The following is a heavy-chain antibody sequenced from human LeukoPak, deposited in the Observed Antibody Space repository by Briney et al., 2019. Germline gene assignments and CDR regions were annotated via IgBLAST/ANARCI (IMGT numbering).Heavy chain of an antibody. D-gene: IGHD3-10*01. CDR2: IYYSGSA. Sequence: SQTLSLTCTVSGDSFSSGDYYWSWIRQHPGKGLEWIGYIYYSGSAFYNPSLKTRVAISVDTSQSQFSLKLSSVTAADTAVYYCARYYYASGRRSFFDYWGQGTLVTVSS. CDR1: GDSFSSGDYY. J-gene: IGHJ4*02. V-gene: IGHV4-30-4*01. CDR3: ARYYYASGRRSFFDY.